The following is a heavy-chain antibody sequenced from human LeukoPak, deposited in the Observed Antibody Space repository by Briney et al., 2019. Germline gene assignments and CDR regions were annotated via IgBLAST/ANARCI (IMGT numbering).Heavy chain of an antibody. J-gene: IGHJ5*02. Sequence: SETLSLTCTVSGGSISSYYWSWIRQPAGKGLEWIGRIYTSGSTNYNPSLKSRVTISVDTSKNQFSLKLSSVTAADTAVYYCARDRTIVGSSWFDPWGQGTLATVSS. V-gene: IGHV4-4*07. D-gene: IGHD3-22*01. CDR1: GGSISSYY. CDR3: ARDRTIVGSSWFDP. CDR2: IYTSGST.